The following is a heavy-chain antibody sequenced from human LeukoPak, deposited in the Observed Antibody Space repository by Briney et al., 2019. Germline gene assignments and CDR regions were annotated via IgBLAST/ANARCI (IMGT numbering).Heavy chain of an antibody. J-gene: IGHJ3*01. V-gene: IGHV3-21*06. CDR2: ISSSGSYI. CDR3: ARWLVGALKPGAFDF. D-gene: IGHD1-26*01. CDR1: GFTFIANT. Sequence: PGGSLRLSCAASGFTFIANTMNWVRQAPGKGLEWVSSISSSGSYIYYADSVKGRFTISRDNVKNSLFLQMNSLRVEDTAVYYCARWLVGALKPGAFDFWGQGTMVTVSS.